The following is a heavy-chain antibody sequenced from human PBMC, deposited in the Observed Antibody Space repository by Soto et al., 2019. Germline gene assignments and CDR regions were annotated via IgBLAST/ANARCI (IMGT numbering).Heavy chain of an antibody. D-gene: IGHD6-19*01. J-gene: IGHJ5*02. CDR1: GYTFTRYG. V-gene: IGHV1-18*01. CDR3: ASLTGYSSGWHYNLFDT. CDR2: ISAYNGNR. Sequence: ASVKGSCEASGYTFTRYGISWVRQAPGQGLEWMGWISAYNGNRNYEQKFQGRVTMTTDTSTSTVYMELRSLRSDDTAVYYCASLTGYSSGWHYNLFDTWGLGTLVTGSA.